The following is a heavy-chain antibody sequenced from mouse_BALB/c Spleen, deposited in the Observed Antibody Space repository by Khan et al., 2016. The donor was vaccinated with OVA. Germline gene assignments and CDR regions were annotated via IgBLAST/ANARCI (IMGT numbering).Heavy chain of an antibody. D-gene: IGHD2-1*01. J-gene: IGHJ3*01. Sequence: QVQLQQSGAELVKPGASVKLSCKTSGYTFTSYWIQWVKQRPGQGLGWIGQTFPGTGTTYYNENFKGKATLTVDTSSSTAYMQLSGLTSEDSAVYFCARGYFGNYEFVYWGQGTLVTVSP. V-gene: IGHV1S132*01. CDR3: ARGYFGNYEFVY. CDR1: GYTFTSYW. CDR2: TFPGTGTT.